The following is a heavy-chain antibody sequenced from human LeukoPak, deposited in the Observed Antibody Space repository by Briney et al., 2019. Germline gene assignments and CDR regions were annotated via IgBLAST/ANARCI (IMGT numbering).Heavy chain of an antibody. J-gene: IGHJ6*02. D-gene: IGHD3-10*01. V-gene: IGHV1-2*02. Sequence: ASVKVSCKASGYTFTGCYMHWVRPAPGQGLEWMGWINPNSGGTNYAQKFQGRVTMTRDTSISTAYMELSRLRSDDTAVYYCARSYGSGSYMSYYYCYYGMDVWGQGTTVTVSS. CDR3: ARSYGSGSYMSYYYCYYGMDV. CDR1: GYTFTGCY. CDR2: INPNSGGT.